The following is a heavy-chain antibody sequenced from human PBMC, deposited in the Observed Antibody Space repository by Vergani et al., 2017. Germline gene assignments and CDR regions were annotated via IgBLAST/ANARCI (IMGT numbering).Heavy chain of an antibody. V-gene: IGHV4-61*02. D-gene: IGHD2-21*02. CDR1: GGSISSGSYY. CDR2: IYTSGGT. CDR3: ARYGDRYPRGVCGY. Sequence: QVQLQESGPGLVKPSQTLSLTCTVSGGSISSGSYYWSWIRQPAGKGLEWIGRIYTSGGTNYNPSLKSRVTITVDTSKNQFSLKLSSVTAADTAVYYCARYGDRYPRGVCGYWGQGTLVTVSS. J-gene: IGHJ4*02.